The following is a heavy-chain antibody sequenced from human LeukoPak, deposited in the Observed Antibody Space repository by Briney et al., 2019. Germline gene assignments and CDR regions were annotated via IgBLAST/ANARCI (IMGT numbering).Heavy chain of an antibody. D-gene: IGHD2-2*02. J-gene: IGHJ6*02. CDR2: IWYDGSNK. CDR3: ARSYCSSTSCYNYYYYYGMDV. CDR1: GFTFSSYG. Sequence: GGSLRLSCAASGFTFSSYGMHWVRQAPGKGLEWVAVIWYDGSNKYYADSVKGRFTISRDNSKNTLYLQMNSLRAEDTAVYYCARSYCSSTSCYNYYYYYGMDVWGQGTTVTVSS. V-gene: IGHV3-33*01.